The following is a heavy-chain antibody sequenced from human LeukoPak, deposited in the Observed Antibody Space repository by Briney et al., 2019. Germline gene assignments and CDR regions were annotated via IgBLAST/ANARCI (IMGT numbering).Heavy chain of an antibody. CDR3: AKDADSGLSYFDH. CDR2: IRYDGGNE. D-gene: IGHD6-19*01. Sequence: GGSLRLSCAASGFIFSNNGMHWVRQAPGKGLEWVAFIRYDGGNEYYADSVKGRFTISRDNSKNTLYLQMNSLRAEDTAVYYCAKDADSGLSYFDHWGQGTLVTVSS. CDR1: GFIFSNNG. J-gene: IGHJ4*02. V-gene: IGHV3-30*02.